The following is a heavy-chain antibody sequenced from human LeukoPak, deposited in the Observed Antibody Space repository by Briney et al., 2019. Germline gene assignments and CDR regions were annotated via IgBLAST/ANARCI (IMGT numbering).Heavy chain of an antibody. CDR3: ARGNYVDWFDP. V-gene: IGHV4-59*11. CDR1: GGSFSNHS. Sequence: PSETLSLTCTVSGGSFSNHSWSWIRQPPGKGLEWIGYIYHTGSTNYNPSLKSRVTISVDTSKNQFSLKLSSVTAADTAVYYCARGNYVDWFDPWGQGTQVTVSS. CDR2: IYHTGST. D-gene: IGHD1-7*01. J-gene: IGHJ5*02.